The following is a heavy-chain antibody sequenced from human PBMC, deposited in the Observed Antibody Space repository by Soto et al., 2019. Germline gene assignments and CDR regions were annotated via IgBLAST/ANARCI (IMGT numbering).Heavy chain of an antibody. V-gene: IGHV3-66*01. D-gene: IGHD5-18*01. CDR3: AREYSYGYYYYYGMDV. CDR1: GFTVRSNY. CDR2: IYSGGST. Sequence: EVQLVESGGGLVQPGGSLRLSCAASGFTVRSNYMSWVRQAPGKGLEWVSVIYSGGSTYYADSVKGRFTISRDNSKNTLYLQMNSLRAEDTAVYYCAREYSYGYYYYYGMDVWGQGTTVTVSS. J-gene: IGHJ6*02.